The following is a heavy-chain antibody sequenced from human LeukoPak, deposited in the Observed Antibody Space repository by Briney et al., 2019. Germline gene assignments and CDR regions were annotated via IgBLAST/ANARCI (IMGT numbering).Heavy chain of an antibody. CDR1: GGSTSRYC. CDR3: ARLPGIAAI. D-gene: IGHD6-13*01. J-gene: IGHJ4*02. CDR2: IYYSGST. V-gene: IGHV4-59*08. Sequence: SETLSLTCTVSGGSTSRYCWSWIRQPPGQRLEWLGYIYYSGSTTYNPSLKSRLTMSLDTSKNQISLRLISLTAADTAVYYCARLPGIAAIWGQGTLVTVSS.